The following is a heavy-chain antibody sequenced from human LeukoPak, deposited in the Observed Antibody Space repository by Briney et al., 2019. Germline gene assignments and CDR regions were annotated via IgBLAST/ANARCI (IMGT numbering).Heavy chain of an antibody. D-gene: IGHD2-2*01. CDR3: ARDYCSSTNCYFRTNYYYYYGMDV. V-gene: IGHV3-48*02. J-gene: IGHJ6*02. CDR2: ISSSSSTI. Sequence: GGSLRLSCAASGFTFSSYSVNWVRQAPGKGLEWVSYISSSSSTIYYADSVKGRFTISRDNAKKSLYLQMNSLRDEDTAVYYCARDYCSSTNCYFRTNYYYYYGMDVWGQGTTVTVSS. CDR1: GFTFSSYS.